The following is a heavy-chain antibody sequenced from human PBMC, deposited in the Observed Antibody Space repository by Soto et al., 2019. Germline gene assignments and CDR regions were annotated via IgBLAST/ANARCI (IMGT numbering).Heavy chain of an antibody. J-gene: IGHJ6*03. CDR3: AKPASDPYDFWSGYYRFYYYYYMDV. CDR1: GFTFSSYA. CDR2: ISGSGGST. D-gene: IGHD3-3*01. Sequence: GGSLRLSCAASGFTFSSYAMSWVRQAPGKGLEWVSAISGSGGSTYYADSVKGRFTISRDNSKNTLYLQMNSLRAEDTAIYYCAKPASDPYDFWSGYYRFYYYYYMDVWGKGTTVTVSS. V-gene: IGHV3-23*01.